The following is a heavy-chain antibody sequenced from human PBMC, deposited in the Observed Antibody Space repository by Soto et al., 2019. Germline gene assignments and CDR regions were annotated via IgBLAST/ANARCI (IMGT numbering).Heavy chain of an antibody. CDR2: IYWDDDK. D-gene: IGHD6-25*01. CDR1: GFSLSTSGVG. J-gene: IGHJ4*02. Sequence: QITLKESGPTLVKPTQTLTLTCTFSGFSLSTSGVGVGWIRQPPGKALVWLALIYWDDDKRYSPSLKSRLTITKDTSKTQVVLTMTNMDPMDTATYYCAHRRRAAGGYFFDYWGQGTLVTVSS. CDR3: AHRRRAAGGYFFDY. V-gene: IGHV2-5*02.